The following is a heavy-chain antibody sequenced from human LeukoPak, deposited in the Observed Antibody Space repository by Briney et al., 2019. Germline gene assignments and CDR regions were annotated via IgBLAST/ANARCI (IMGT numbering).Heavy chain of an antibody. J-gene: IGHJ3*02. CDR3: ARGGASIAARPSSDAFDI. V-gene: IGHV1-2*02. CDR1: GYTFTGYY. CDR2: INPNSGGT. Sequence: ASVNVSCKASGYTFTGYYMHWVRQAPGQGLEWMGWINPNSGGTNYAQKFQGRVTMTRDTSISTAYMELSRLRSDDTAVYYCARGGASIAARPSSDAFDIWGQGTMVTVSS. D-gene: IGHD6-6*01.